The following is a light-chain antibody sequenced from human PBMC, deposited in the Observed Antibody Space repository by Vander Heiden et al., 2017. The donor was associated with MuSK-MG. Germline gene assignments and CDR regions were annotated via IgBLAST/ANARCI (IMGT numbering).Light chain of an antibody. J-gene: IGKJ1*01. Sequence: DIQMTQSPASLSASVGDRVSITCRASQSTSNYLNWYQQKPGKAPNLLIYAASSLQRGGTSRFSGSGSGTDFTLTIINLQPEDFASYFCQKSYRTTNSWRFVKGTKVKSN. CDR2: AAS. CDR1: QSTSNY. CDR3: QKSYRTTNSWR. V-gene: IGKV1-39*01.